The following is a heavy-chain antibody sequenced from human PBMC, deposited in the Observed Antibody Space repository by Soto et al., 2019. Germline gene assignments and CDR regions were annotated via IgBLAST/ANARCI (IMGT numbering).Heavy chain of an antibody. Sequence: GGSLRLSCAASGFTFSSYAMHWVRQAPGKGLEYVSAISSNGGSTYYANSVKGRFTISRDNSKNTLYLQMGSLRAEDMAVYYCARVGGSGSYYYYYLDVWGKGTTVTVSS. D-gene: IGHD3-10*01. CDR2: ISSNGGST. CDR1: GFTFSSYA. CDR3: ARVGGSGSYYYYYLDV. V-gene: IGHV3-64*01. J-gene: IGHJ6*03.